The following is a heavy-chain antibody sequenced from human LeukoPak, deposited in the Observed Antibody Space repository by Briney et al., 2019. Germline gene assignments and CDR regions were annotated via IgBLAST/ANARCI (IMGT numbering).Heavy chain of an antibody. D-gene: IGHD6-13*01. CDR3: AKDLIVDWGSSWQRGYFDY. J-gene: IGHJ4*02. CDR1: GFTFSSYA. V-gene: IGHV3-23*01. CDR2: ISGSGGST. Sequence: AGGSLRLSCAASGFTFSSYAMSWVRQAPGKGLEWVSAISGSGGSTYYADSVKGRFTISRDNSKNTLYLQMNSLRAEDTAVYYCAKDLIVDWGSSWQRGYFDYWGQGTLVTVSS.